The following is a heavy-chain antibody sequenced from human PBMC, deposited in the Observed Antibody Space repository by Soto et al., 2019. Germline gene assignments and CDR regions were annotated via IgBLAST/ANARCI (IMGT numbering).Heavy chain of an antibody. CDR2: INAGNGNT. V-gene: IGHV1-3*01. D-gene: IGHD3-10*01. Sequence: ASVKVSCKTSGYNFSTYAIHWVRQAPGQRLEWMGWINAGNGNTKYLEKFQGRHTISRDTSATTVFLGLTGLTSEDTAVYYCASRGPGGTFDYWGQGTLVTVPS. J-gene: IGHJ4*02. CDR3: ASRGPGGTFDY. CDR1: GYNFSTYA.